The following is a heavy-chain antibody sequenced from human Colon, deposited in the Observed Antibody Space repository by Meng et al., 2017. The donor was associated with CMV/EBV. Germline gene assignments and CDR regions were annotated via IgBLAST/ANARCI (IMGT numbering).Heavy chain of an antibody. CDR3: AKDDWEGHDS. D-gene: IGHD3-9*01. CDR1: GFTVSSNY. Sequence: GGSLRLSCAASGFTVSSNYMSWVRQAPGKGLEWVSVIYSGGSTYHADSVKGRFTISRDNAKNTLYLEMNNLGANDTAVYYCAKDDWEGHDSWGQGTLVTVSS. CDR2: IYSGGST. V-gene: IGHV3-53*01. J-gene: IGHJ5*01.